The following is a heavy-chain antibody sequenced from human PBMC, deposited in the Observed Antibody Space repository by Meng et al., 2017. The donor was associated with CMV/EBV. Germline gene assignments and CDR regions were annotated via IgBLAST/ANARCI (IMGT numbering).Heavy chain of an antibody. CDR3: ARGGDSWYSDY. CDR2: IIPVFETA. D-gene: IGHD1-26*01. CDR1: GGTFRTFA. Sequence: HVQIVQLAAEVKQPGSSVKVSCTTSGGTFRTFAISWVRQAPGEGLEWMGGIIPVFETATYAERFQDRVTITADDSTTTAYMELSSLRADDTALYFCARGGDSWYSDYWGQGTLVTVSS. J-gene: IGHJ4*02. V-gene: IGHV1-69*12.